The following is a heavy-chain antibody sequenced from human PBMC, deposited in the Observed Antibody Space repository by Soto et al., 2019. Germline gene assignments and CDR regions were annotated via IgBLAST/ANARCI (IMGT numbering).Heavy chain of an antibody. Sequence: QVQLVQSGAEVKKPGSSVKVSCKASGGTFSSYAFTWVRQAPGQGLEWMRGILPIFGTANYAQKFQGRVTITADESTSTAYMELSSLRSEDTAVYYCARAGRDRRFDYWGQGTLVTVSS. CDR1: GGTFSSYA. J-gene: IGHJ4*02. V-gene: IGHV1-69*01. CDR3: ARAGRDRRFDY. CDR2: ILPIFGTA.